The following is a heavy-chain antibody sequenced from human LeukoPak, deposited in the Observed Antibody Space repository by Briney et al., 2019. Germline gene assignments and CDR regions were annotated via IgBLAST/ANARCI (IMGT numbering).Heavy chain of an antibody. CDR3: AKDRPPDYDILTGWGYYMDV. Sequence: GGSLRLSCAASGFTFSSYAMHWVRQAPGKGLEWVAVVSYDGSNKYYADSVKGRFTISRDNSKNTLYLQMNSLRAEDTAVYYCAKDRPPDYDILTGWGYYMDVWGKGTTVTISS. CDR2: VSYDGSNK. V-gene: IGHV3-30*04. D-gene: IGHD3-9*01. J-gene: IGHJ6*03. CDR1: GFTFSSYA.